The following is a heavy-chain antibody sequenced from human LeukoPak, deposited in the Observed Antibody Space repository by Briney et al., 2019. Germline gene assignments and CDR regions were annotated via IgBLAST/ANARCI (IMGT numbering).Heavy chain of an antibody. CDR3: ARGPSHVYAFDY. V-gene: IGHV1-69*05. Sequence: ASVKVSCKASGGTFSSYAISWVRQAPGQGLEWMGGIIPILGTANYAQKFQGRVTITTDESTNTAYMELSSLRSEDTAVYYCARGPSHVYAFDYWGQGTLVTVSS. J-gene: IGHJ4*02. CDR1: GGTFSSYA. CDR2: IIPILGTA. D-gene: IGHD5/OR15-5a*01.